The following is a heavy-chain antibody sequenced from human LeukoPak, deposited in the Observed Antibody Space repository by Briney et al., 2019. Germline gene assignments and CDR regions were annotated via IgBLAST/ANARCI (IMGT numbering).Heavy chain of an antibody. D-gene: IGHD4-23*01. CDR3: ARQDGGGLYYFDY. V-gene: IGHV5-51*01. Sequence: GESLKISCKGSGYTFTYWTAWVRQMPGIGLEWMGIIYPGDSDTRYSPSFQGQVTISVDKSISTAYLQWSSLKASDTAMYYCARQDGGGLYYFDYWGQGTLVTVSS. J-gene: IGHJ4*02. CDR1: GYTFTYW. CDR2: IYPGDSDT.